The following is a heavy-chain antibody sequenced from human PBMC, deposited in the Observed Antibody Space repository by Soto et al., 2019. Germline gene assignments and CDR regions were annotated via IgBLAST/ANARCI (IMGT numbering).Heavy chain of an antibody. V-gene: IGHV4-34*01. CDR2: IYPSGST. Sequence: QVQLQQWGAGLWKPSETLSLTCAVYGESFSGYYWTWIRQPPGKGLEWIGEIYPSGSTNYNPSLKSRVIISADTSNNQFSLRLNSLTAADTAVYYCARRRETIDYWGQGTLVTVSS. CDR1: GESFSGYY. CDR3: ARRRETIDY. J-gene: IGHJ4*02.